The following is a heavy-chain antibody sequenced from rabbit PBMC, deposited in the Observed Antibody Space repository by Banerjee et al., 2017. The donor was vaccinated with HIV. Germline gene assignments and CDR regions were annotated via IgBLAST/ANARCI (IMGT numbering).Heavy chain of an antibody. J-gene: IGHJ4*01. CDR1: GFSFSSTYY. D-gene: IGHD2-1*01. V-gene: IGHV1S40*01. CDR3: GRILMVIISKYFDL. Sequence: QSLEESGGDLVKPGASLTLTCTASGFSFSSTYYMCWVRQAPGKGLEWIACINAGSSGSHYHGGWAKGRFPIPQPPSAPGNSAMASLTAAGPAPLFCGRILMVIISKYFDLWGPGTLVTVS. CDR2: INAGSSGSH.